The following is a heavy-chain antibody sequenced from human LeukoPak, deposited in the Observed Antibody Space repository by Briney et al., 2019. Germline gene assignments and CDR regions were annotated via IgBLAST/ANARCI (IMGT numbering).Heavy chain of an antibody. V-gene: IGHV4-34*01. CDR2: INHSGST. D-gene: IGHD2-2*01. CDR3: ARVYCSSTSCYVHFDY. CDR1: GGSFSGYY. Sequence: TSETLSLTCAVYGGSFSGYYWSWIRQPPGKGLEWIGEINHSGSTNYNPSLKSRATISVDTSKNQFSLKLSSVTAADTAVYYCARVYCSSTSCYVHFDYWGQGTLVTVSS. J-gene: IGHJ4*02.